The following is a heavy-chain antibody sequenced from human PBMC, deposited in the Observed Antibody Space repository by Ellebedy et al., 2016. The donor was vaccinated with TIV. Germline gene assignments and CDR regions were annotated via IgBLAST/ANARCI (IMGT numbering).Heavy chain of an antibody. Sequence: PGGSLRLSCAASGFPVSSNPMNWVRQSPRKGLEWISHIDNDRTSYADSVKGRFTVSRDDAKNSLFLQMSSLRDDDTAIYFGVRDRDWAFDYWGLGALVTVSS. CDR1: GFPVSSNP. CDR2: IDNDRT. CDR3: VRDRDWAFDY. J-gene: IGHJ4*02. D-gene: IGHD2-21*02. V-gene: IGHV3-48*02.